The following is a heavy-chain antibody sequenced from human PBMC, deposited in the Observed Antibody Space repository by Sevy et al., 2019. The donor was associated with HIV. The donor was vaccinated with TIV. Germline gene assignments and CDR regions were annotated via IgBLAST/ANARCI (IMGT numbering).Heavy chain of an antibody. J-gene: IGHJ6*02. CDR2: ISRSGGST. D-gene: IGHD2-2*01. Sequence: GGSLRLSCAASAFTFSIYAMSWVRQAPGKGLEWVSSISRSGGSTHYADSVKGRLTISRDNSKSTLFLQMNSLRAEDTAVYYCAKVDVVVPVADYGLDVWGQGTTVTVSS. CDR1: AFTFSIYA. V-gene: IGHV3-23*01. CDR3: AKVDVVVPVADYGLDV.